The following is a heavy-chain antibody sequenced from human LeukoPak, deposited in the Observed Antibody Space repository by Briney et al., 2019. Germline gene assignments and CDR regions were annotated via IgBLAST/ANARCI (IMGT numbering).Heavy chain of an antibody. CDR1: GFTFSSYR. CDR3: ARCPYYYYYGMDV. Sequence: PGGSLRLSCAASGFTFSSYRMSWVRQAPGKGLEWVANIKQDGSEKYYVDSVKGRFTISRDNAKNSLYLQMNGLRAEDTAVYYCARCPYYYYYGMDVWGQGTTVTVSS. CDR2: IKQDGSEK. V-gene: IGHV3-7*03. J-gene: IGHJ6*02.